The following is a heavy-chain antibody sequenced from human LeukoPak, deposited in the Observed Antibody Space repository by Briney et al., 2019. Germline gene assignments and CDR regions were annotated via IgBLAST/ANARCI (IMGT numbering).Heavy chain of an antibody. V-gene: IGHV3-48*03. CDR2: ISSSGSTI. Sequence: GGSLRLSCAASGFTFSSCEMDWVRQAPGKGLEWVSYISSSGSTIYYADYVKGRFTISRDNAKNSLYLQMNSLRAEDTAVYYCAREASHINSFDYWGQGTLVTVSS. CDR3: AREASHINSFDY. J-gene: IGHJ4*02. CDR1: GFTFSSCE. D-gene: IGHD2-2*01.